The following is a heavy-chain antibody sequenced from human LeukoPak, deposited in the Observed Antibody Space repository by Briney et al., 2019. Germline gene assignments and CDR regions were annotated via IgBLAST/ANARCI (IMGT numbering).Heavy chain of an antibody. D-gene: IGHD3-22*01. J-gene: IGHJ6*02. V-gene: IGHV1-18*01. CDR3: AREAPYYYDSSGYYSFDHYYYYGMDV. Sequence: ASVKVSCKASGYTFTSYGISWVRQAPGQGLEWMGWISAYNGNTNYAQKLQGRVTMTTDTSTSTAYMELRSLRSDDTAVYYCAREAPYYYDSSGYYSFDHYYYYGMDVWGQGTTVTVSS. CDR2: ISAYNGNT. CDR1: GYTFTSYG.